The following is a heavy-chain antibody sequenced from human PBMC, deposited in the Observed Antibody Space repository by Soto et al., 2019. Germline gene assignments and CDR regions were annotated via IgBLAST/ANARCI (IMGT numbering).Heavy chain of an antibody. CDR3: ARHGRTVTLLDP. J-gene: IGHJ5*02. V-gene: IGHV4-39*01. CDR1: GGNIRSSGYY. CDR2: IYYSGST. Sequence: SETLSLTSTVSGGNIRSSGYYWGWIRQPPGKGLEWIGSIYYSGSTYYNPSLKSRVTISVDTSKNQFSLKLSSVTAADTAVYYCARHGRTVTLLDPWGQGTLVTVSS. D-gene: IGHD4-17*01.